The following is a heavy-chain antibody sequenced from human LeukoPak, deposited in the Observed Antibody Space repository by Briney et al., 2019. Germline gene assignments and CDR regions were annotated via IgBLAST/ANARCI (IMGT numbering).Heavy chain of an antibody. J-gene: IGHJ4*02. CDR2: IDNSGST. CDR3: ARLIAAAGSWYFDY. CDR1: GGSISGYY. Sequence: NASETLSLTCSVSGGSISGYYWSWVRQPAGKGLEWIGRIDNSGSTKYNPSLTSRVTMSADTSKNQFSLKLDSVAAADTAVYYCARLIAAAGSWYFDYWGQGTLVTVSS. V-gene: IGHV4-4*07. D-gene: IGHD6-13*01.